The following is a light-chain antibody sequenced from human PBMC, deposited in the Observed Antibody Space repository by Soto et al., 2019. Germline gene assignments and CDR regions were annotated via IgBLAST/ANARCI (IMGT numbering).Light chain of an antibody. Sequence: QSVLGQPPSTSGTPGQSVTISCSGSSSNIGSNPVNWYQQVPGAAPKLLIYNNDKRPSGVPDRFSGSKSGTSASLTSRGLQSEDEADYYCAAWDDRLKTYVFGTGTKVTVL. CDR2: NND. CDR3: AAWDDRLKTYV. V-gene: IGLV1-44*01. CDR1: SSNIGSNP. J-gene: IGLJ1*01.